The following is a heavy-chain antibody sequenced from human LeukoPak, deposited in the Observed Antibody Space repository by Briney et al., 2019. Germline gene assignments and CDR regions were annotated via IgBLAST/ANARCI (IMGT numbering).Heavy chain of an antibody. CDR1: GFIFSSYG. D-gene: IGHD6-13*01. J-gene: IGHJ3*02. Sequence: GGSLRLSCAASGFIFSSYGMHWVRQAPGKGLEWVAFIRYDGSKKYYADSVKGRFTISRDNSKNTLYLQMNSLRAEDTAVYYCAEDSWDDAFDIWGQGTMVTVSS. CDR2: IRYDGSKK. CDR3: AEDSWDDAFDI. V-gene: IGHV3-30*02.